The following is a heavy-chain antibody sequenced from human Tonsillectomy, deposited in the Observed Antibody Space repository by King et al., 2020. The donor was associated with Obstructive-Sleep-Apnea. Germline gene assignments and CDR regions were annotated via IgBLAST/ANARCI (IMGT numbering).Heavy chain of an antibody. D-gene: IGHD1-26*01. CDR1: GYTFTTYG. V-gene: IGHV1-18*04. CDR3: ARAGAYGGSTRKYFDY. Sequence: QLVQSGAEVKKPGASVKVSCKASGYTFTTYGISWVRQAPGQGLEWMGWISAYNGYTNYAQKLQGRVTMTTDASTSTAYLELRSLRSDDTAVYYCARAGAYGGSTRKYFDYWGQGTLVTVSS. CDR2: ISAYNGYT. J-gene: IGHJ4*02.